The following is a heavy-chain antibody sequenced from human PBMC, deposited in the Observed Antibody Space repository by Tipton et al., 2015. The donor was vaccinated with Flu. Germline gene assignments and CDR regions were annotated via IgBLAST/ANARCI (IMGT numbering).Heavy chain of an antibody. CDR2: IYYSGST. CDR1: GGSFSGYY. Sequence: TLSLTCAVYGGSFSGYYWSWIRQPPGKGLEWIGYIYYSGSTNYNPSLKSRVTISVDTSKNQFSLKLSSVTAADTAVYYCARDALYCSSTSCYLGAFDIWGQGTMVTVSS. V-gene: IGHV4-59*12. CDR3: ARDALYCSSTSCYLGAFDI. D-gene: IGHD2-2*01. J-gene: IGHJ3*02.